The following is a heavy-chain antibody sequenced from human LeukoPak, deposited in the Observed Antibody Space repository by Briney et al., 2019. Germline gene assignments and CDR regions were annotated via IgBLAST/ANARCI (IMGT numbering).Heavy chain of an antibody. D-gene: IGHD4-23*01. Sequence: PSETLSLTCNVSGGSISSYYWSWIRQPAGKGLEWIGRIYTSGNTNYNPSLKSRATMSLDPSKNQVSLNLSSVTAADTAIYYCAREAGGNRPLDYWGQGTLVTVSS. CDR1: GGSISSYY. CDR2: IYTSGNT. J-gene: IGHJ4*02. CDR3: AREAGGNRPLDY. V-gene: IGHV4-4*07.